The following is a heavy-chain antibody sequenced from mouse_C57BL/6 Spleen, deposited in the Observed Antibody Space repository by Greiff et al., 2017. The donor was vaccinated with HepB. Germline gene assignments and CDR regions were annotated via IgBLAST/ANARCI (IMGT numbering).Heavy chain of an antibody. CDR3: ARGYDPYWYFGV. CDR2: IHPNSGST. V-gene: IGHV1-64*01. J-gene: IGHJ1*03. CDR1: GYTFTSYW. D-gene: IGHD2-2*01. Sequence: QVQLKQPGAELVKPGASVKLSCKASGYTFTSYWMHWVKQRPGQGLEWIGMIHPNSGSTNYNEKFKSKATLTVDKSSSTAYMQLSSLTSEDSAVYYCARGYDPYWYFGVWGTGATVTVSS.